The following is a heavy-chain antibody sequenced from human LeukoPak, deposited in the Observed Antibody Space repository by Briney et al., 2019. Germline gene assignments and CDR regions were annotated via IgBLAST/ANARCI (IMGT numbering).Heavy chain of an antibody. Sequence: GGSLRLSCAASGFTFSSYGMHWARQAPGKGLEWVTVISFDGTNKYYRDSVKGRLIVSRDNSKNTVYLQMNSLRPEDTAVYYCAKDSPPWEQWLVFDYWGQGTLVTVSS. CDR3: AKDSPPWEQWLVFDY. V-gene: IGHV3-30*18. CDR1: GFTFSSYG. D-gene: IGHD6-19*01. J-gene: IGHJ4*02. CDR2: ISFDGTNK.